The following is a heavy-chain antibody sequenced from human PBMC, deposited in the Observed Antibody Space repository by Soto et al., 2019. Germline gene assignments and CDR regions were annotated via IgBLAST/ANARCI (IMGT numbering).Heavy chain of an antibody. CDR2: IYYSGST. Sequence: SETLSLTCTVSGGSISSSSYYWGWIRQPPGKGLEWIGGIYYSGSTYYNPSLKSRVTISVDTSKNQFSLKLSSVTAADTAVYYCARHGRGSYAFDIWGQGTMVTVSS. CDR1: GGSISSSSYY. D-gene: IGHD1-26*01. J-gene: IGHJ3*02. V-gene: IGHV4-39*01. CDR3: ARHGRGSYAFDI.